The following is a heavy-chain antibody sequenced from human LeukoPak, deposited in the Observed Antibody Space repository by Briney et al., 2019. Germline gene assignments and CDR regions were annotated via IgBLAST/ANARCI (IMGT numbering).Heavy chain of an antibody. J-gene: IGHJ3*02. CDR1: GFTFTSSS. CDR2: IVVGSGDT. V-gene: IGHV1-58*01. Sequence: SVKVSCKASGFTFTSSSVQWVRQARGQRLEWIGWIVVGSGDTNSAQKFQERVTITRDMSTRTAYMELSSLGSDDTAVYYCGADSMARGAFCYAFDIWGQGTMVTVSS. CDR3: GADSMARGAFCYAFDI. D-gene: IGHD3-10*01.